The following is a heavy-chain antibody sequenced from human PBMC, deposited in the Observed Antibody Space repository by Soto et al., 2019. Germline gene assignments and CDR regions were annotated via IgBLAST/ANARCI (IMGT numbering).Heavy chain of an antibody. V-gene: IGHV4-4*07. CDR3: GRESGETWDYEAS. D-gene: IGHD1-7*01. CDR2: LNTYGNT. Sequence: SETLSLTCTVSGGSISSYRWSWIRQPAGKGLEWIGRLNTYGNTHYNPSLKSRVTVSVDTSRNQFFLTLRSVTAADSAVYHCGRESGETWDYEASWGQGTPVT. J-gene: IGHJ5*02. CDR1: GGSISSYR.